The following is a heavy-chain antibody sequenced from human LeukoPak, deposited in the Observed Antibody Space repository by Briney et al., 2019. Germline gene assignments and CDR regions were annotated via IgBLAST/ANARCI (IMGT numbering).Heavy chain of an antibody. CDR1: GFTFSSYW. J-gene: IGHJ5*02. Sequence: PGGSLRLSCAASGFTFSSYWMSWVRQAPGKGPEWVANIKQDGSEKYYVDSVKGRFTISRDNAKNSLYLQMNSLRAEDTAVYYCARGPITMVRGVPAAWGQGTLVTVSS. D-gene: IGHD3-10*01. CDR3: ARGPITMVRGVPAA. V-gene: IGHV3-7*03. CDR2: IKQDGSEK.